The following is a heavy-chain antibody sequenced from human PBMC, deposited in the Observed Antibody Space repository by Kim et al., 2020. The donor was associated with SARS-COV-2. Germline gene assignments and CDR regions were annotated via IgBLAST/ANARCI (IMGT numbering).Heavy chain of an antibody. CDR3: ARWSITIFGVVYYYQYGMDV. CDR2: IKQDGSEK. V-gene: IGHV3-7*01. Sequence: GVSLRLSCAASGFTFSSYWMSWVRQAPGKGLEWVANIKQDGSEKYYVDSVKGRFTISRDNAKNSLYLQMNSLRAEDTAVYYCARWSITIFGVVYYYQYGMDVWGQGTTVTVSS. D-gene: IGHD3-3*01. J-gene: IGHJ6*02. CDR1: GFTFSSYW.